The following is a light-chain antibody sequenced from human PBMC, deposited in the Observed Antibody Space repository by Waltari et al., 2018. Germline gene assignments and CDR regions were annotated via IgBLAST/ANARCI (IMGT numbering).Light chain of an antibody. CDR2: KAS. CDR3: QQYYSFST. V-gene: IGKV1-5*03. Sequence: DIQMTQSPSTLSASVGDRVTINCRASQSISNALAWYQQKPGKAPKLLIFKASSLESGAPSTFSGSGSGTEFTLTISSLQPDDFATYYCQQYYSFSTFGQGTKVEIK. J-gene: IGKJ1*01. CDR1: QSISNA.